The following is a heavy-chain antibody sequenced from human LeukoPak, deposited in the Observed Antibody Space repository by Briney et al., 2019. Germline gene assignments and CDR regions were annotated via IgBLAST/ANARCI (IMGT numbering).Heavy chain of an antibody. D-gene: IGHD6-19*01. J-gene: IGHJ4*02. CDR1: GYSLSSGYY. CDR3: ARVGSSGVGDYFDY. V-gene: IGHV4-38-2*01. CDR2: IYHSGST. Sequence: SETLSLTCAVSGYSLSSGYYWGWIRQPPGKGLEWIWSIYHSGSTYYNPSLKSRVTISVDTSKNQFSLKLSSVTAADTAVYYCARVGSSGVGDYFDYWGQGTLVTVSS.